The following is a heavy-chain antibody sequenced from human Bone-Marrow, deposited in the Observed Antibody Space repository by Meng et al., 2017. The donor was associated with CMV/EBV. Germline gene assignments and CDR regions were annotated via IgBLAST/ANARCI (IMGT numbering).Heavy chain of an antibody. Sequence: SSYGMHWVRQAPGKGLEWIGSIYYSGSTYYNPSLKSRVTISVDTSKNQFSLKLSSVTAADTAVYYCARGNFDYNNYHGWFDSWGQGTLVTVSS. V-gene: IGHV4-39*07. CDR1: SSYG. CDR2: IYYSGST. J-gene: IGHJ5*01. D-gene: IGHD4-11*01. CDR3: ARGNFDYNNYHGWFDS.